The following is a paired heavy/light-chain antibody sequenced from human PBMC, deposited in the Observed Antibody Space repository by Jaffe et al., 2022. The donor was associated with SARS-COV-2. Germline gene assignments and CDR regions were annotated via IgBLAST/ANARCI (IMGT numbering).Light chain of an antibody. CDR3: EQYGSAPLYT. Sequence: EIVLTQSPGTLSLSPGERATLSCRTSQSVSNSYLAWYQQKPGQAPRLLIYATSSRATGIPDRFSGSGSGTDFTLTISRLEPEDFAVYYCEQYGSAPLYTFGPGTKLEIK. CDR1: QSVSNSY. V-gene: IGKV3-20*01. J-gene: IGKJ2*01. CDR2: ATS.
Heavy chain of an antibody. CDR2: INPTSGGT. D-gene: IGHD5-18*01. CDR1: GYSFTGFY. Sequence: QGQLVQSGAEVRKPGASVKVSCEASGYSFTGFYIHWVRQAPGQGPEWMGRINPTSGGTNYAQKFQGRAAMTRDTSTSTVYMELSGLRSDDTAVYYCVTGQSFSWIQLWRDAFDIWGQGTMVTVSS. CDR3: VTGQSFSWIQLWRDAFDI. J-gene: IGHJ3*02. V-gene: IGHV1-2*06.